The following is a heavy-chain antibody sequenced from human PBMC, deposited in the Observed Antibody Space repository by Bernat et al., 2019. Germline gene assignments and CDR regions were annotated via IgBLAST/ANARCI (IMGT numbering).Heavy chain of an antibody. CDR3: ARDGNAYGMDV. CDR2: INAGNGNT. V-gene: IGHV1-3*01. J-gene: IGHJ6*02. CDR1: GFTFSSYA. Sequence: QVQLVESGGGLVQPGRSLRLSCAASGFTFSSYAMHWVRQAPGQRLEWMGWINAGNGNTKYSQKFQGRVTITRDTSASTAYMELSSLRSEDTAVYYCARDGNAYGMDVWGQGTTVTVSS.